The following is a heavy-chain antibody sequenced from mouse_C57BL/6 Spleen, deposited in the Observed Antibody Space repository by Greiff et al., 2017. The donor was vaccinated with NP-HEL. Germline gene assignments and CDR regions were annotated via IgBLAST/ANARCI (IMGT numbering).Heavy chain of an antibody. CDR3: AGNWAWFAY. J-gene: IGHJ3*01. CDR1: GYTFTDYY. V-gene: IGHV1-26*01. CDR2: INPNNGGT. D-gene: IGHD4-1*01. Sequence: VQLQQSGPELVKPGASVKISCKASGYTFTDYYMNWVKQSHGKSLEWIGDINPNNGGTSYNQKFKGKATLTVDKSSSTAYMELRSLTSEDSAVYYCAGNWAWFAYWGQGTLVTVSA.